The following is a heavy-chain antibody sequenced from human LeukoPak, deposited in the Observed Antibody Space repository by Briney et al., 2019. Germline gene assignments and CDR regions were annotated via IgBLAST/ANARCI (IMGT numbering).Heavy chain of an antibody. J-gene: IGHJ6*03. CDR2: ISAYNGNT. V-gene: IGHV1-18*01. Sequence: ASVKVSCKASGYTFTSYGISWVRQAPGQGLEWMGWISAYNGNTNYAQKLQGRVTMTTDTSTSTAYMELSSLRSEDTAVYYCARESATMVRGVIASPYYYYMDVWGKGTTVTISS. D-gene: IGHD3-10*01. CDR1: GYTFTSYG. CDR3: ARESATMVRGVIASPYYYYMDV.